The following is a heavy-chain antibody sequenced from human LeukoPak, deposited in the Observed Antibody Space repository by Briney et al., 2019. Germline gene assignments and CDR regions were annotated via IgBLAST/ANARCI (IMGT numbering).Heavy chain of an antibody. CDR2: IRYDGSNK. V-gene: IGHV3-30*02. J-gene: IGHJ6*03. D-gene: IGHD1-26*01. CDR3: AKDPPKVGATDYHYYYYYMDV. Sequence: PGGSLRLSCAASGFTFSSYGMHWVRQAPGKGLEWVAFIRYDGSNKYYADSVKGRFTISRDNSKNTLYLQMNSLRAEDTAVYYCAKDPPKVGATDYHYYYYYMDVWGKGTTVTVSS. CDR1: GFTFSSYG.